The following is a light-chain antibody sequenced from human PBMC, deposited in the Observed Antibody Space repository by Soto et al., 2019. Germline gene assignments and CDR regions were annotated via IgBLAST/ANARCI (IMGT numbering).Light chain of an antibody. J-gene: IGLJ3*02. CDR3: AILDDTLNGRV. V-gene: IGLV1-44*01. CDR2: SNN. Sequence: QSVLTQPPSATGTPGQRVSVSCSGSSSNIGDNTVNWYQQLPGTAPKLLIYSNNQRPSGVPDRFSGSKSDTSASLAISGLKSEDETEYYCAILDDTLNGRVFGRGT. CDR1: SSNIGDNT.